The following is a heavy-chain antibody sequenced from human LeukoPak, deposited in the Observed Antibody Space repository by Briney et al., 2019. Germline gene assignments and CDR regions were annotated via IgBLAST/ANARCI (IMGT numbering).Heavy chain of an antibody. CDR1: GFTVGSKY. D-gene: IGHD5-12*01. Sequence: GGSLRLSCAVSGFTVGSKYMSWARQAPGKGLEWVSSISTSGDTTYYADSVKGRFTISRDNSKNTLFLQINNVRADDTAVYYCANLGGTMTALLRFWGQGTLVTVSS. V-gene: IGHV3-23*01. CDR2: ISTSGDTT. J-gene: IGHJ4*02. CDR3: ANLGGTMTALLRF.